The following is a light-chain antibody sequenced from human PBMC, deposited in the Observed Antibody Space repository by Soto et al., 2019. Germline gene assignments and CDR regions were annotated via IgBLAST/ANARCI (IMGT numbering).Light chain of an antibody. CDR1: QSISSW. Sequence: DIQMTQSPSTLSASVGDRVTMTFRASQSISSWLAWYQQKPGKAPKLLIYDASSLESGVPSRFSGRGSGTEFTLTISSLQPDDFATYYCQQYNSYLWTFGQGTKVDIK. J-gene: IGKJ1*01. CDR2: DAS. V-gene: IGKV1-5*01. CDR3: QQYNSYLWT.